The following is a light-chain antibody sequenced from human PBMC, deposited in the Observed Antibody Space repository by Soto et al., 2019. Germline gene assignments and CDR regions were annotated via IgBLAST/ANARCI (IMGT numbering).Light chain of an antibody. Sequence: EIVMTQSPATLSVSPGERATLSCRASQSIGRNLAWYQHKPGQAPRRLIYGASTGTTDIPTRFSASGSGTEFILTISSLQSEDFAVYYCQQYNNWPRSFGQGTKVEV. CDR2: GAS. CDR1: QSIGRN. CDR3: QQYNNWPRS. V-gene: IGKV3-15*01. J-gene: IGKJ1*01.